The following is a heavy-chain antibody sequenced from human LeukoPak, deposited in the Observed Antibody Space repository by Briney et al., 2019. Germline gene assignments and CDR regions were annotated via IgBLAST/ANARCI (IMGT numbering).Heavy chain of an antibody. CDR2: ISWNSGSI. J-gene: IGHJ4*02. D-gene: IGHD4-4*01. CDR3: AKAATVTTKYFDY. V-gene: IGHV3-9*01. CDR1: GFTFDDYA. Sequence: PGGSLRLSCAASGFTFDDYAMHWVRQAPGKGLEWVSGISWNSGSIGYADSVKGRFTISRDNAKNSLYLQMNSLRAEDTALYYCAKAATVTTKYFDYWGQGTLVTASS.